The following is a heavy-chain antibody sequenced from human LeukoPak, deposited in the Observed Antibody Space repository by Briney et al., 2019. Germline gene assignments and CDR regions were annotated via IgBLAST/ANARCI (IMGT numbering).Heavy chain of an antibody. CDR2: IDTDGSGT. Sequence: GGSLRLSCAASGYTFSNYWMHWVRQAPGKGLVWVSRIDTDGSGTTYADSVKGRFTISRDNAKNTLYLQMDSLRAEDTAVYYCARDAAYCGGDCYLFDIWGQGTMVTVSS. V-gene: IGHV3-74*01. D-gene: IGHD2-21*01. CDR1: GYTFSNYW. CDR3: ARDAAYCGGDCYLFDI. J-gene: IGHJ3*02.